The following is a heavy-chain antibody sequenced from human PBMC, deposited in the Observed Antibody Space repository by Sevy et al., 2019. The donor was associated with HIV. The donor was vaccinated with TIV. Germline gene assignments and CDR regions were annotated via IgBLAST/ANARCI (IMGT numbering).Heavy chain of an antibody. Sequence: GGSLRLSCAASGFTFSSYAMHWVRQAPGKGLEWVAVISYEGSNKYYADSVKGRFTISRDNSKNTLYLQMNILRAEDTAVYYCARSLVEMATNFDYWGQGTLVTVSS. D-gene: IGHD5-12*01. CDR2: ISYEGSNK. CDR1: GFTFSSYA. J-gene: IGHJ4*02. V-gene: IGHV3-30*04. CDR3: ARSLVEMATNFDY.